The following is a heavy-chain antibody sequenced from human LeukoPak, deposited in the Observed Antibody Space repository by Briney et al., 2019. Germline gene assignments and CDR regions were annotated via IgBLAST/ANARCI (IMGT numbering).Heavy chain of an antibody. V-gene: IGHV3-9*01. CDR1: GFTLDDYA. CDR3: ATNGGGDSGYGNFDY. Sequence: GRSLRLSCAVSGFTLDDYAMHWVRQVPGKGLEWVSGISWNSNNIDYADSVKGRFTISRDNAKSSLYLQMNSLRAEDTALYYCATNGGGDSGYGNFDYWGQGTLVTVSS. J-gene: IGHJ4*02. CDR2: ISWNSNNI. D-gene: IGHD5-12*01.